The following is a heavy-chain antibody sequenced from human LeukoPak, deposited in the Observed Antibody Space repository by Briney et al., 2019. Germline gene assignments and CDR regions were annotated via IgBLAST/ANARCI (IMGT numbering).Heavy chain of an antibody. CDR1: GDSVSSNSAA. V-gene: IGHV6-1*01. D-gene: IGHD2-2*01. Sequence: SQTLSLTCAISGDSVSSNSAAWNWIRQSPSRGLEWLGRTYYRSKWYNDYAVSVKSRITINPDTSKNQFSLQLNSVTPEDTAVYYCARALGYCSSTSCYADYWGQGTLVTVSS. CDR3: ARALGYCSSTSCYADY. CDR2: TYYRSKWYN. J-gene: IGHJ4*02.